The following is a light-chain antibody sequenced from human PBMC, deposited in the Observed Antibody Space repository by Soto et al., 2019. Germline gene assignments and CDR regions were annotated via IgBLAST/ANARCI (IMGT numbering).Light chain of an antibody. V-gene: IGLV2-14*03. J-gene: IGLJ2*01. CDR1: TSDVGTYKY. CDR2: EVS. CDR3: SSYTSSSTVV. Sequence: QSALTQPASLSGSPGQSITISCTGTTSDVGTYKYVSWYQQHPGKAPKLIIYEVSNRPSGVSNRFSGSKSGNTASLTISGLQAEDEADYYCSSYTSSSTVVFGGGTKLTVL.